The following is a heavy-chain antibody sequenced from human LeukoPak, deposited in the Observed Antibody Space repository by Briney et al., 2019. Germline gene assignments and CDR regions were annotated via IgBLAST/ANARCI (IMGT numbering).Heavy chain of an antibody. CDR3: ARSAPHYDFWSGSPLDY. V-gene: IGHV1-69*13. CDR2: IIPIFGTA. CDR1: GGTFSSYA. D-gene: IGHD3-3*01. J-gene: IGHJ4*02. Sequence: ASVKVSCKASGGTFSSYAISWVRQAPGQGLEWMGGIIPIFGTANYAQKFQGRVTITADESTSTAYMELSSLRSEDTAVYYCARSAPHYDFWSGSPLDYWGQGTLVTVSS.